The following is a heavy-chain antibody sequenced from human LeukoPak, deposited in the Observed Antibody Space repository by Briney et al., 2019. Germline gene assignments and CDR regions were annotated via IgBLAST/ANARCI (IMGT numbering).Heavy chain of an antibody. D-gene: IGHD3-3*01. V-gene: IGHV3-53*01. CDR3: AIHGGGTIRIEAFDV. J-gene: IGHJ3*01. Sequence: GGSLRPSCAASGFTVNNNYMGWVRQAPGKALEWVSVIFSGGSTYYADSVKGRFTISRDNAKNSLCLQMNSLRDEDTALYYCAIHGGGTIRIEAFDVWGQGTMVTISS. CDR2: IFSGGST. CDR1: GFTVNNNY.